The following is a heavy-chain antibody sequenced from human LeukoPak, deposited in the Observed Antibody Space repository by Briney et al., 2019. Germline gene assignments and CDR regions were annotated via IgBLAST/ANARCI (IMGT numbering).Heavy chain of an antibody. Sequence: GGSLRLSCAASGFTVSSNYMSWVRQAPGKGLEWVSVIYSGGSTYYADSVKGRFTISRDNSKNTLYLQMNSLRAEDTAVYYCARDHGYDPAYGMDVWGQGTTVTVSS. D-gene: IGHD5-12*01. V-gene: IGHV3-66*01. J-gene: IGHJ6*02. CDR1: GFTVSSNY. CDR2: IYSGGST. CDR3: ARDHGYDPAYGMDV.